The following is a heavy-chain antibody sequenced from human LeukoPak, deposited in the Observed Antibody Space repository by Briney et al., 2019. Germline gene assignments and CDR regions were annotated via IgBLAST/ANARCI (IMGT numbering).Heavy chain of an antibody. CDR1: GYTFTSYG. Sequence: ASVKVSCKASGYTFTSYGISWVRPAPGQGLEWMGWISAYNGNTNYAQKLQGRVTMTTDTSTSTAYMELRSLRSDDTAVYYCARKRSGPYYFDYWGQGALVTVSS. J-gene: IGHJ4*02. V-gene: IGHV1-18*01. CDR2: ISAYNGNT. CDR3: ARKRSGPYYFDY.